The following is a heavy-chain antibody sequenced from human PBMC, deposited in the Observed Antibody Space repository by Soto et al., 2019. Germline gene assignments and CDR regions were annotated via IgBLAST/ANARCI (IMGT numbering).Heavy chain of an antibody. Sequence: QVHLVQSGAEVKKPGASVRVSCKASGDTFGMNSINWVRQAPGQGPEWMGRIAPMSGTAEYAKKFQGRVTFTADTSTNTVRMEVSSLRSEETAVYYCARGGQLRGEMDVWGKGNSVTVSS. V-gene: IGHV1-69*08. CDR1: GDTFGMNS. D-gene: IGHD1-1*01. CDR3: ARGGQLRGEMDV. CDR2: IAPMSGTA. J-gene: IGHJ6*04.